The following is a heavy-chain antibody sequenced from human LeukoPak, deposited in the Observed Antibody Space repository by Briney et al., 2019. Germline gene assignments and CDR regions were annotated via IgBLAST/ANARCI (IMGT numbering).Heavy chain of an antibody. J-gene: IGHJ4*02. CDR3: ARADWGSYYFDY. Sequence: SETLSLTCTVSGGSISSSYWNWIRQPPGRGLEWIGDIHYSGSTNYNPSLKSRVTISVDTSKNQFSLKLSSVTAADTAVYYCARADWGSYYFDYWGQGTLVTVSS. CDR2: IHYSGST. V-gene: IGHV4-59*01. D-gene: IGHD3-16*01. CDR1: GGSISSSY.